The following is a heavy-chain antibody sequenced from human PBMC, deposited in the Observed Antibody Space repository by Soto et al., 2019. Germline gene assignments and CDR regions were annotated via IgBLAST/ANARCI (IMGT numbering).Heavy chain of an antibody. J-gene: IGHJ5*02. CDR1: GFSLTTSGVG. CDR3: AHSLGEDWFDP. Sequence: QITLKESGPTLVKSTQTLTLTCTFSGFSLTTSGVGGGWIRQPPGKALEWLALIYWDDDKRYSPSLKSRLTTTKDTSKNPVALMMTNMDPVDTATYSCAHSLGEDWFDPWGQGTLVTVSS. CDR2: IYWDDDK. V-gene: IGHV2-5*02. D-gene: IGHD3-16*01.